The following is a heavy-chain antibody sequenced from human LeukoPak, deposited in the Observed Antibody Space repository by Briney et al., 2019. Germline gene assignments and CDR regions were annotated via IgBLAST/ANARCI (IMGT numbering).Heavy chain of an antibody. Sequence: PSETLSLTCAVSGVSISSGSNSLTWIRQPPGKGLEWIGHMYHSGNSYSNPSLKSRVTISLDRSKTQFSLRLTSVTAADTAVYYCARQTTQILYWFDPWGQGTLVTVSS. CDR1: GVSISSGSNS. J-gene: IGHJ5*02. V-gene: IGHV4-30-2*01. CDR2: MYHSGNS. D-gene: IGHD2/OR15-2a*01. CDR3: ARQTTQILYWFDP.